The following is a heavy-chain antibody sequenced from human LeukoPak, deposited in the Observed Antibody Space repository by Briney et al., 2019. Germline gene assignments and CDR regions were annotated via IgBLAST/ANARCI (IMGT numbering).Heavy chain of an antibody. V-gene: IGHV4-34*01. CDR1: GGSFSGYY. Sequence: TSETLSLTCAVYGGSFSGYYWTWIRQPPGKGLEWIGEINHSGSTNYNPSLKSRVTISVDTSKNQFSLKLSSVTAADTAVYYCARGRAVAADYWGQGTLVTVSS. CDR3: ARGRAVAADY. J-gene: IGHJ4*02. D-gene: IGHD6-19*01. CDR2: INHSGST.